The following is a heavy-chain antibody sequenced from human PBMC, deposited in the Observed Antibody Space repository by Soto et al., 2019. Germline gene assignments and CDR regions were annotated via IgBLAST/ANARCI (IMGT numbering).Heavy chain of an antibody. Sequence: GGSLRLSCSASGFTFSNYAMHWVRQAPGKGLEYVSTISSNGGSTYYTDSVKGRFTISRDNSKNTLYLQMSSLRAEDTAVYYCVKGLGIAAPGTVFDYWGQGTLVTVSS. CDR1: GFTFSNYA. D-gene: IGHD6-13*01. CDR3: VKGLGIAAPGTVFDY. CDR2: ISSNGGST. J-gene: IGHJ4*02. V-gene: IGHV3-64D*06.